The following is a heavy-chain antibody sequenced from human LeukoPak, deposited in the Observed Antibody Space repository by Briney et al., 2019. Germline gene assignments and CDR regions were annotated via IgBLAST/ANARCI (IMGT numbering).Heavy chain of an antibody. CDR2: ISSSGSTI. J-gene: IGHJ4*02. Sequence: GGSLRLSCAASGFTFSSYEMNWVRQAPGKGLEWVSYISSSGSTIYYADSVKGRLTISRDNAKNTLYLQMNSLRAEDTAVYYCATCVAVPGLPDSWGQGTLVHVSS. V-gene: IGHV3-48*03. CDR1: GFTFSSYE. D-gene: IGHD6-19*01. CDR3: ATCVAVPGLPDS.